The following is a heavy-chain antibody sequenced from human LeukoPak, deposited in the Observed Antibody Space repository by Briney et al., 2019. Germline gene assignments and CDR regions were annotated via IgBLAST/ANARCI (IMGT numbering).Heavy chain of an antibody. Sequence: ASVKVSCKASGYTFSSNAINWVRQAPGQGLEWMGWIDTNTGNPTYAQGFTGQFVFSLDTSVSTAYPQISSLKAEDTAEYFCARGYDSSGYFSDWGQGTLVTVSS. CDR1: GYTFSSNA. V-gene: IGHV7-4-1*02. CDR2: IDTNTGNP. J-gene: IGHJ4*02. CDR3: ARGYDSSGYFSD. D-gene: IGHD3-22*01.